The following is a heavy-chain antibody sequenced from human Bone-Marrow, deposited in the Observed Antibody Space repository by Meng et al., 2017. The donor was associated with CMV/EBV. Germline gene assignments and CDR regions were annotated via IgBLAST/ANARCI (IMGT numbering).Heavy chain of an antibody. J-gene: IGHJ4*02. D-gene: IGHD3-16*01. CDR1: GFTFSSYS. V-gene: IGHV3-21*01. CDR2: ISSSSSYI. CDR3: ARVEFYDYVWGSYPY. Sequence: GESLKISCAASGFTFSSYSMNWVRQAPGKGLEWVSSISSSSSYIYYADSVKGRFTISRDNAKNSLYLQMNSLRAEDTAVYYCARVEFYDYVWGSYPYWGQGTLVTVDS.